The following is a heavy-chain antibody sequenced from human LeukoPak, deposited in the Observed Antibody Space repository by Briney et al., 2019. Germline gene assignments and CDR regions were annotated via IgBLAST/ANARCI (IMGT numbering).Heavy chain of an antibody. Sequence: PGGSLRLSRAASGFTCTKYWMTWVRQAPGKGLEWVGNIKQDGSDKNYMDSVKGRFTISRDNTKNSVYLQMSSLRAEDTAVYYCAREVWGPEYWGQGTLVTVSS. J-gene: IGHJ4*02. CDR1: GFTCTKYW. D-gene: IGHD1-14*01. CDR3: AREVWGPEY. CDR2: IKQDGSDK. V-gene: IGHV3-7*01.